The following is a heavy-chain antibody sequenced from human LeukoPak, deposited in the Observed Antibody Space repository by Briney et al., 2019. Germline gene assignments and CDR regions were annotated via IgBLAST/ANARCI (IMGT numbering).Heavy chain of an antibody. D-gene: IGHD3-22*01. Sequence: PSETLSLTCAVYGGSFSGYYWSWIRKPPGKGLEWIGSIYYSATTYYNPSLKSRVSISVDTSKNQFSLKLSSVSDADTAVYYCARSSGYLFDPWGQGILVTVSS. CDR1: GGSFSGYY. CDR2: IYYSATT. J-gene: IGHJ5*02. V-gene: IGHV4-34*01. CDR3: ARSSGYLFDP.